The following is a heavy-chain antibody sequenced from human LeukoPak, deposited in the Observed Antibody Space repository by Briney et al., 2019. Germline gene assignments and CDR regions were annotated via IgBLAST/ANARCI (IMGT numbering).Heavy chain of an antibody. CDR2: IYPSGST. D-gene: IGHD6-25*01. J-gene: IGHJ3*02. V-gene: IGHV4-4*09. CDR3: ARRAAATRAFDI. CDR1: DDSIRGYN. Sequence: SETLSLTSTVSDDSIRGYNYISRRQPPGKGLECIAYIYPSGSTKYNPSLKSPVTVSVDTSKNQLSLRLSSVTAADTAVYYCARRAAATRAFDIWGQGTTVTVSS.